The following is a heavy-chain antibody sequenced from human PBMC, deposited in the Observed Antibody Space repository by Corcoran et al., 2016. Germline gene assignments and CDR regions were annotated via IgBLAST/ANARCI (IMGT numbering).Heavy chain of an antibody. D-gene: IGHD3-3*01. CDR2: IYYSGST. V-gene: IGHV4-31*03. CDR3: ARGGGWSITIFGVDHYFDY. Sequence: QVQLQESGPGLVKPSQTLSLTCTVSGGSISSGGYYWSWIRQHPGKGLEWIGYIYYSGSTYYNPSLKSRVTISVDTSKNQFSLKLSSVTAADTAVYYCARGGGWSITIFGVDHYFDYWGQGTLVTVSS. J-gene: IGHJ4*02. CDR1: GGSISSGGYY.